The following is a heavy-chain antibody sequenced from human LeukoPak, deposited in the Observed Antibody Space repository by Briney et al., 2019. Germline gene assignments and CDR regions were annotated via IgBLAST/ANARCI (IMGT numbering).Heavy chain of an antibody. J-gene: IGHJ5*02. Sequence: PSETLSLTCTVSVGSVSSTTYYWSWVRQPPGKGLEWIGYIYYSGSAKYNPSLKSRVTISVDKSKNQFSLKLSSVTAADTAVYYCARDSQYPWGQGTLVTLSS. CDR2: IYYSGSA. V-gene: IGHV4-61*01. CDR3: ARDSQYP. CDR1: VGSVSSTTYY.